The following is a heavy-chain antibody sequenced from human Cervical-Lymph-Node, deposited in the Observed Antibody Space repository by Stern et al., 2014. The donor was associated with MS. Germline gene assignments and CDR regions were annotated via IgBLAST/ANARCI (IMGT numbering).Heavy chain of an antibody. J-gene: IGHJ4*02. D-gene: IGHD2-2*01. CDR3: ARQGYCSTTTCSGADY. Sequence: VQLVQSGAEVRKPGESLKISCKGSGYYFNTYCIGWVRQMPGKGLEWMGIIYPGDSDTRYSPSFQGQVTISADKSISTAFLQWSSLKASDTAMYYCARQGYCSTTTCSGADYWGQGTLVTVSS. V-gene: IGHV5-51*01. CDR2: IYPGDSDT. CDR1: GYYFNTYC.